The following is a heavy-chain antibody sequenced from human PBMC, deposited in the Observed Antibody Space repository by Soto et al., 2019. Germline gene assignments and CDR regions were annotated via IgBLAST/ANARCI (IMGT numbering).Heavy chain of an antibody. CDR3: AKRGSTDILTGYYIWYFDY. Sequence: GGSLRLSCAASGFTFDDYAMSWVRQAPGKGLEWVSAISGSGGSTYYADSVKGRFTISRDNSKNTLYLQMNSLRAEDTAVYYCAKRGSTDILTGYYIWYFDYWGQGTLVTVSS. CDR2: ISGSGGST. CDR1: GFTFDDYA. D-gene: IGHD3-9*01. V-gene: IGHV3-23*01. J-gene: IGHJ4*02.